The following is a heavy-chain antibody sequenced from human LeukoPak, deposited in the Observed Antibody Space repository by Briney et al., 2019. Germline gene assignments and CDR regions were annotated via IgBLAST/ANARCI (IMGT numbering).Heavy chain of an antibody. Sequence: KASETLSLTCTVSGGSISTTSHYWGWIRQPPGKGLEWIGSIYYSGSTNYNPSLESRVTISIDTSKNQFSLKLSSVTAADTAVYYCARRYYDILTDYSSDDYWGQGTLVTVSS. CDR1: GGSISTTSHY. CDR2: IYYSGST. J-gene: IGHJ4*02. D-gene: IGHD3-9*01. CDR3: ARRYYDILTDYSSDDY. V-gene: IGHV4-39*01.